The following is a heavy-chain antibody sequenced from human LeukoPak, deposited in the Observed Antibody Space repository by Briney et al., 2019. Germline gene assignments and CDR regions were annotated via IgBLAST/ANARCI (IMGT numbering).Heavy chain of an antibody. D-gene: IGHD3-10*01. V-gene: IGHV5-51*01. CDR3: ARGRYYYGSGSYLFDY. Sequence: PGESLKISCKGSGYSFTTHWIGWVRQMPGKGLELMGIIYPGGSDIRYSPSFQGQVTISADKSISTAYLQWSSLKASDTAMYYCARGRYYYGSGSYLFDYWGQGTLVTVSS. CDR2: IYPGGSDI. CDR1: GYSFTTHW. J-gene: IGHJ4*02.